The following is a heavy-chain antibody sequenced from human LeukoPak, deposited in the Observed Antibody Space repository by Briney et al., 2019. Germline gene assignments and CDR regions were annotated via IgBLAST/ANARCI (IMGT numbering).Heavy chain of an antibody. J-gene: IGHJ4*02. CDR2: IYYSGST. D-gene: IGHD3-3*01. V-gene: IGHV4-39*07. Sequence: TPSETLSLTCTVSGGSISSSSYYWGWIRQPPGKGLEWIGSIYYSGSTYYNPSLKSRVTISVDTSKNQFSLKLSSVTAADTAVYYCASAYYDFWSGYPAHFDYWGQGTLVTVSS. CDR3: ASAYYDFWSGYPAHFDY. CDR1: GGSISSSSYY.